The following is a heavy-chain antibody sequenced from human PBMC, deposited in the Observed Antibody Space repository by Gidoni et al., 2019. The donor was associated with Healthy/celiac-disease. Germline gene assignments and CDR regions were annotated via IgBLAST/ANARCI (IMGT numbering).Heavy chain of an antibody. V-gene: IGHV3-23*01. CDR3: AKDQPKYYYDSSNDAFDI. CDR1: GFTFSSSA. Sequence: EVQLLESGGGLVQPGGSLRLSCAASGFTFSSSAMSWVRQAPGKGLELVSAISGSGGSTYYADSVKGRFTISRDNSKNTLYLQMNSLRAEDTAVYYCAKDQPKYYYDSSNDAFDIWGQGTMVTVSS. D-gene: IGHD3-22*01. J-gene: IGHJ3*02. CDR2: ISGSGGST.